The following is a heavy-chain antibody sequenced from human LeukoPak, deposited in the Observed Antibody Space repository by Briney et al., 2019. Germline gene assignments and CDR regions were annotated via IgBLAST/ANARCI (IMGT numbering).Heavy chain of an antibody. V-gene: IGHV3-74*01. CDR2: VKGDETTT. CDR1: GFTFSSSW. J-gene: IGHJ4*02. Sequence: GGSLRLSCAASGFTFSSSWMHWVRQVPGKGLVWVSRVKGDETTTGYADSVKGRFTISRDNAKNTLYLQMSSLRAEDTAVYYCARDRGPRTGFMVREAYDYWGQGTLVTVSS. D-gene: IGHD3-10*01. CDR3: ARDRGPRTGFMVREAYDY.